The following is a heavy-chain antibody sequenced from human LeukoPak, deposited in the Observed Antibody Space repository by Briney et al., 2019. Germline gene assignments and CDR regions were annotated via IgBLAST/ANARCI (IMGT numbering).Heavy chain of an antibody. Sequence: PGGSLRLSCASSGFTFSFYWMHWGRQAPGKGLVWVSRINNDGRSTSYAGSVKGRFTISRDNAKNTLYLQMNSLRAEDTAVYYCARDNEYCTGGTCRLDYWGQGALVTVSP. CDR2: INNDGRST. CDR3: ARDNEYCTGGTCRLDY. D-gene: IGHD2-15*01. CDR1: GFTFSFYW. J-gene: IGHJ4*02. V-gene: IGHV3-74*01.